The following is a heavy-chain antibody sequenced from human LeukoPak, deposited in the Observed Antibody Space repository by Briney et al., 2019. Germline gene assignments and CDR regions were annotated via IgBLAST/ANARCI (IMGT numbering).Heavy chain of an antibody. CDR2: ISTDNGNT. D-gene: IGHD3-10*01. CDR1: GYTFISYG. Sequence: ASVKVSCKASGYTFISYGISWVRQAPGQGLEWMGWISTDNGNTNYPQKLQGRVTMTTDTSTSTAYMELRSLRSDDTAVYYCARSVLGFGDYWGQGTLVTVSS. CDR3: ARSVLGFGDY. V-gene: IGHV1-18*01. J-gene: IGHJ4*02.